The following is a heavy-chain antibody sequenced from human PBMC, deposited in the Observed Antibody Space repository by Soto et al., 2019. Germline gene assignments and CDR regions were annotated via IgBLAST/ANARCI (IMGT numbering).Heavy chain of an antibody. D-gene: IGHD4-17*01. J-gene: IGHJ4*02. CDR3: ANRPLRWSIDY. V-gene: IGHV4-61*01. CDR1: GASVSSSHYY. Sequence: QVQLQESGPGLVKPSETLSLSCTVSGASVSSSHYYWSWIRQPPGKALEWIGYIHSSGSTTYNPSLKSRVTISIDTSKNQFSLNLTSVTAADTAVYYCANRPLRWSIDYWCQGTLVTVSS. CDR2: IHSSGST.